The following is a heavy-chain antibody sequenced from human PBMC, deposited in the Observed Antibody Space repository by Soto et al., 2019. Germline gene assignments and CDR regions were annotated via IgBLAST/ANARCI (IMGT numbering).Heavy chain of an antibody. Sequence: SETLSLTCAVYGGSFSGYYWSWIRQPPGKGLEWIGEINHSGSTNYNPSLKSRVTISVDTSKNQFSLKLSSVTAADTAVYYCARARVRGYDFWSGYRHPLDYWGQGTLVTVSS. V-gene: IGHV4-34*01. CDR1: GGSFSGYY. J-gene: IGHJ4*02. D-gene: IGHD3-3*01. CDR2: INHSGST. CDR3: ARARVRGYDFWSGYRHPLDY.